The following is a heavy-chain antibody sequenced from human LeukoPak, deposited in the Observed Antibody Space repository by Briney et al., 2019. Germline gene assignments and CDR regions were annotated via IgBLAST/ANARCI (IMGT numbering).Heavy chain of an antibody. CDR1: GGSISSSSYY. D-gene: IGHD6-13*01. CDR2: IYYSGST. CDR3: ARRQQLYYYYYMDV. J-gene: IGHJ6*03. V-gene: IGHV4-39*01. Sequence: SETLSLTCTVSGGSISSSSYYWGWIRQPPGKGLEWIGSIYYSGSTYYNPSLKSRVTISVDTSKNQFSLKLSSVTAADTAVYYCARRQQLYYYYYMDVWGKGTTVTVSS.